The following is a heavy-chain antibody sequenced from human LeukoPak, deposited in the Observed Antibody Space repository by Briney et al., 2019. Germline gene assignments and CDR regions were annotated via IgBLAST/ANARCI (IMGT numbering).Heavy chain of an antibody. Sequence: GGSLRLSCAASGFTFDDYAMHWVRQAPGKGLEWVSGISWNSGSIGYADSVKGRFTISRDNAKNSLYLQMNSLRAEDTALYYCAKGFRGAAAAIAYWGPGTLVTVSS. J-gene: IGHJ4*02. D-gene: IGHD6-13*01. V-gene: IGHV3-9*01. CDR2: ISWNSGSI. CDR3: AKGFRGAAAAIAY. CDR1: GFTFDDYA.